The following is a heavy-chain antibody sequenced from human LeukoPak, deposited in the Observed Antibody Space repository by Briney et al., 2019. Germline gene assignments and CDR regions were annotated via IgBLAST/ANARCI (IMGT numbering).Heavy chain of an antibody. CDR3: AIRGYSGYEPYYFGY. J-gene: IGHJ4*02. CDR2: INHSGST. Sequence: SETLSLTYAVYGGSFSGYYWSWIRQPPGKGLEWIGEINHSGSTNYNPSLKSRVAISVDTSKNQFSLKLSSVTAADTAVYYCAIRGYSGYEPYYFGYWGQGTLVTVSS. V-gene: IGHV4-34*01. D-gene: IGHD5-12*01. CDR1: GGSFSGYY.